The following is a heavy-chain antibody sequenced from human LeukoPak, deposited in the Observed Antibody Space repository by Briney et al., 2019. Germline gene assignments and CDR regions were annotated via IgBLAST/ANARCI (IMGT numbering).Heavy chain of an antibody. CDR2: ISSSGSYI. CDR1: GFTFSSYE. CDR3: ARDLSGDYDSSEIDY. D-gene: IGHD3-22*01. Sequence: PGGSLRLSCAASGFTFSSYEMNWVRQAPGKGLEWVSYISSSGSYIYYADSVKGRFTISRDNAKNSMYLQMKSLRAEDTAVYYCARDLSGDYDSSEIDYWGQGTLVTVSS. V-gene: IGHV3-48*03. J-gene: IGHJ4*02.